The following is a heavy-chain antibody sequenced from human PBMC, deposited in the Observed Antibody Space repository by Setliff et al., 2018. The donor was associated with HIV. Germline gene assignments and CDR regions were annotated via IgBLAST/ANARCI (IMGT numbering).Heavy chain of an antibody. Sequence: EASVKVSCKASGYTFTGYFIHWVRQAPGQGLEWMGRINPNTGDTNYAQKFQGRVTMTRDTAISTAYMELSSLRSDDTAVYYCARENDILSGFNIHGFDYWGQGTLVTVSS. D-gene: IGHD3-9*01. CDR1: GYTFTGYF. CDR3: ARENDILSGFNIHGFDY. J-gene: IGHJ4*02. CDR2: INPNTGDT. V-gene: IGHV1-2*06.